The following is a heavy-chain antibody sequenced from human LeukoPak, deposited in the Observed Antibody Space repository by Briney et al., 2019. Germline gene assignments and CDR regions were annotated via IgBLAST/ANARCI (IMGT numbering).Heavy chain of an antibody. CDR2: ISSSSSYI. CDR3: AKDMVEQQLGPFDY. CDR1: GFTFSSYS. V-gene: IGHV3-21*04. J-gene: IGHJ4*02. D-gene: IGHD6-13*01. Sequence: GGSLRLSCAASGFTFSSYSMNWVRQAPGKGLEWVSSISSSSSYIYYADSVKGRFTISRDNSKNTLYLQMNSLRAEDTAVYYCAKDMVEQQLGPFDYWGQGTLVTVSS.